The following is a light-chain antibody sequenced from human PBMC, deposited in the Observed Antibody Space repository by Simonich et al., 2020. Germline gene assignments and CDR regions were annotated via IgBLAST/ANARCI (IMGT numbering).Light chain of an antibody. J-gene: IGKJ5*01. CDR1: QGISSA. CDR2: DAS. Sequence: AIQLTQSPSSLSASVGDRVTITCRASQGISSALAWNQQKPGKAPKLLCYDASSLESGVPSRFSGSGSGTDFTLTISSLQPEDFATYYCQQFNSYRITFGQGTRLEIK. V-gene: IGKV1-13*02. CDR3: QQFNSYRIT.